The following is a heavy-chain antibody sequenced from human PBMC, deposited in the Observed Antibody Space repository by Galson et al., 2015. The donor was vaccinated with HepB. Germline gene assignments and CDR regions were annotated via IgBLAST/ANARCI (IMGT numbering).Heavy chain of an antibody. Sequence: SLRLSCAASGFTFSNAWMSWVRQAPGKGLEWVGRIKSKTDGGTTDYAAPVKGRFTISRDDSKNTLYLQMNSLKTEDTAVYYCTTDLLDAELGYWGQGTLVTVSS. J-gene: IGHJ4*02. CDR2: IKSKTDGGTT. CDR1: GFTFSNAW. D-gene: IGHD3-3*02. CDR3: TTDLLDAELGY. V-gene: IGHV3-15*01.